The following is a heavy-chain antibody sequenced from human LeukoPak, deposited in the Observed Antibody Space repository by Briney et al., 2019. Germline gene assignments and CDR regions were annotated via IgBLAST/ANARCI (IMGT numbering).Heavy chain of an antibody. V-gene: IGHV1-18*01. CDR3: ARGSIGDSSGWNPFDY. D-gene: IGHD6-19*01. CDR1: GYTFTSYG. Sequence: EASVKVSCKASGYTFTSYGISWVPQAPGQGLEWMGWISAYNGNTNYAQKLQGRVTMTTDTSTSTAYMELRSLRSDDTAVYYCARGSIGDSSGWNPFDYWGQGTLVTVSS. J-gene: IGHJ4*02. CDR2: ISAYNGNT.